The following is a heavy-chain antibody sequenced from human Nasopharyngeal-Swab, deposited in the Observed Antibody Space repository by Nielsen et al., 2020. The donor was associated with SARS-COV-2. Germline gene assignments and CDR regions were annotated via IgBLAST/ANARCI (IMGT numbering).Heavy chain of an antibody. V-gene: IGHV3-9*01. J-gene: IGHJ4*02. CDR1: GFTFDAYA. D-gene: IGHD5-18*01. CDR3: AKGDTAMVTIMQEWLATGGLIDY. Sequence: GGSLRLSCAASGFTFDAYAMNWVRQAPGKGLEWVSGISWNSGSIGYADSVKGRFTISRDNAKNSLYLQMNSLRAEDTALYYCAKGDTAMVTIMQEWLATGGLIDYWGQGTLVTVSS. CDR2: ISWNSGSI.